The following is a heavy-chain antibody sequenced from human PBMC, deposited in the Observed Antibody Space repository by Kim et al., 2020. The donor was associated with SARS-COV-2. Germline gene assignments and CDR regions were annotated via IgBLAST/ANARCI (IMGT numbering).Heavy chain of an antibody. J-gene: IGHJ6*02. CDR3: TAGWCSSWYLVGMDV. D-gene: IGHD6-13*01. V-gene: IGHV3-73*01. Sequence: ASVQGRFTISRDDSKNTAYLQMNSLKTEDTAVYYCTAGWCSSWYLVGMDVWGQGTTVTVSS.